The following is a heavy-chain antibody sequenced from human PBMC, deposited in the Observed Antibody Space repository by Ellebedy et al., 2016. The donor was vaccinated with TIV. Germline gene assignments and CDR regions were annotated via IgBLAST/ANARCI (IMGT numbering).Heavy chain of an antibody. J-gene: IGHJ6*03. V-gene: IGHV3-7*01. CDR3: ARRYMDV. CDR2: INQDGNEK. CDR1: GFTFNLYW. Sequence: GGSLRLSXAASGFTFNLYWMTWVRLAPGKGLDWVANINQDGNEKYYVDSVKGRFTISRDNTKNSLYLQMNSLRAEDTAVYYCARRYMDVWGKGTTVTVSS.